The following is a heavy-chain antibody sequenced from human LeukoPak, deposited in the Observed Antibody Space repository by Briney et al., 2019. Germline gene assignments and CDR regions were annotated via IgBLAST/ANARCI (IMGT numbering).Heavy chain of an antibody. CDR1: GGSISSYY. CDR2: IYYSGST. J-gene: IGHJ5*02. Sequence: SETLSLTCTVSGGSISSYYWSWIRQPPGKGLEWIGYIYYSGSTNYNPSLKSRVTISVDTSKNQFSLKLSSVTAADTAVYYCARQGSSSSWYVTQLPHWFDPWGQGTLVTVSS. D-gene: IGHD6-13*01. V-gene: IGHV4-59*08. CDR3: ARQGSSSSWYVTQLPHWFDP.